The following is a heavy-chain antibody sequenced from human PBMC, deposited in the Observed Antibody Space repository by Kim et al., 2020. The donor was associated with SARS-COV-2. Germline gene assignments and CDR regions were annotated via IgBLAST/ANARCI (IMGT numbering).Heavy chain of an antibody. CDR2: IYYSGST. J-gene: IGHJ5*02. D-gene: IGHD6-19*01. Sequence: SETLSLTFTVSGSSISSYYWSWIRQPPGKVLKLIGYIYYSGSTNYNPSLKSRVTISVDTSKNQFSLKLSSVTAADTAVYYCARVASSIAVAVSFDPWGQGTLVTVAS. CDR3: ARVASSIAVAVSFDP. V-gene: IGHV4-59*01. CDR1: GSSISSYY.